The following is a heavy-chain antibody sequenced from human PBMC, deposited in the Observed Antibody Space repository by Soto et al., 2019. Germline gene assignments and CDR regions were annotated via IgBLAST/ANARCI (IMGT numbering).Heavy chain of an antibody. CDR1: GFTFSRYA. J-gene: IGHJ6*02. CDR3: ATRATKGGYSYAYWNYGMDV. D-gene: IGHD5-18*01. V-gene: IGHV3-30-3*01. Sequence: GGSLRLSCAASGFTFSRYAMYWVRQAPGKGLQWVAVISYDGNNKYYADSVKGRFTISRDNSKNTLYLQMNSLRTEDTAVYYCATRATKGGYSYAYWNYGMDVWGQGTTVTVSS. CDR2: ISYDGNNK.